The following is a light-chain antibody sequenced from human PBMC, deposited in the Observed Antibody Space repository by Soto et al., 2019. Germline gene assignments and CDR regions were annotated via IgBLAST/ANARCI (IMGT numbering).Light chain of an antibody. CDR2: DAS. Sequence: EIVVTQSPATLSLSPAERATLSCSASQSVSSYLAWYQQKPGQAPRLLIYDASNSATGIPARFSGSGSGTDFTLTISSLEPEDFAVYYCQQRSNWPLTFGGGTKVEIK. CDR1: QSVSSY. J-gene: IGKJ4*01. V-gene: IGKV3-11*01. CDR3: QQRSNWPLT.